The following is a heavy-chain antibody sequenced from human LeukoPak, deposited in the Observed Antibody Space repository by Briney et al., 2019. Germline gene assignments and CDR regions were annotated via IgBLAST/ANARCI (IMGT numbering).Heavy chain of an antibody. CDR3: ARDTVTTTHQSTYYYYMDV. V-gene: IGHV1-46*01. CDR2: INPSAGST. CDR1: GYTFTRYY. D-gene: IGHD4-11*01. Sequence: ASVKVSCKASGYTFTRYYIHWVRQAPGEGLEWMGIINPSAGSTSYAQKFQGRVTMTRDTSTSTVYMELSSLRSEDTAVYYCARDTVTTTHQSTYYYYMDVWGKGTTVTVSS. J-gene: IGHJ6*03.